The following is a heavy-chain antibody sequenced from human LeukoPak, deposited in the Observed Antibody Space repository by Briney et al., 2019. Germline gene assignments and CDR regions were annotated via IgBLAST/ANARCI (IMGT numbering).Heavy chain of an antibody. CDR3: GTLLSNGPFDY. J-gene: IGHJ4*02. CDR1: GYTFTGYY. CDR2: IYPNSGAT. V-gene: IGHV1-2*02. Sequence: SVKVSCKASGYTFTGYYMHWVRQAPGQGLERMGWIYPNSGATKYAQKFQGRVTMTRDTSISTAYMELSGLRSDDTAVYYCGTLLSNGPFDYWGQGSLVTVSS.